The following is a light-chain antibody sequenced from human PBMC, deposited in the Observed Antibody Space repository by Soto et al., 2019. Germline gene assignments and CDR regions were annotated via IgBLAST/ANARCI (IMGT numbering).Light chain of an antibody. CDR3: QQYNNWPRT. V-gene: IGKV3-15*01. Sequence: EIVMTQSPATLSVSPGQGATLSCRASQSVSSYLAWYQHKPGQAPRLLIYGASTRATGISARFTGSGSGTEFTLTISGLQSEDFAVYYCQQYNNWPRTFGQGTKVEI. CDR2: GAS. CDR1: QSVSSY. J-gene: IGKJ1*01.